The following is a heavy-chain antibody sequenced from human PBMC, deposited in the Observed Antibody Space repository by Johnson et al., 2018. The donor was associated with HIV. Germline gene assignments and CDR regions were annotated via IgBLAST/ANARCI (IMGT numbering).Heavy chain of an antibody. J-gene: IGHJ3*02. D-gene: IGHD3-22*01. CDR2: IHSDGSST. V-gene: IGHV3-74*01. CDR1: GFTFSSYW. CDR3: ARGAPDYYDIPKNAFDI. Sequence: VQLVESGGGLVQPGGSLRLSCAASGFTFSSYWMHWVRQAPGKGLVWVSRIHSDGSSTSYADSVKGRFTISRDNAKNTLYLKMNSLRAEDTAVYYCARGAPDYYDIPKNAFDIWGQGTMVTVSS.